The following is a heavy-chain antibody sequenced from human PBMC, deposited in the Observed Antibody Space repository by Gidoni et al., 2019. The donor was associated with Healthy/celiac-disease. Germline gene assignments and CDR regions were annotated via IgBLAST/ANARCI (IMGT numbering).Heavy chain of an antibody. CDR2: ISYDGSNK. D-gene: IGHD2-21*01. J-gene: IGHJ3*02. CDR1: AFTFSSYA. Sequence: QVQLVESGGGGVQPGWFLILPCAASAFTFSSYAMHWVRQAPGKGLEWVAVISYDGSNKYYADSVKGRFTISRDNSKNTLYLQMNSLRAEDTAVYYCARGGSILLGGAFDIWGQGTMVTVSS. V-gene: IGHV3-30-3*01. CDR3: ARGGSILLGGAFDI.